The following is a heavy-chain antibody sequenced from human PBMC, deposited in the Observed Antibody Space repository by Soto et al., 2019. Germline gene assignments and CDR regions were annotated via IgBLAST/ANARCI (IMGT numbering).Heavy chain of an antibody. CDR2: IKEDGSEQ. V-gene: IGHV3-7*04. J-gene: IGHJ4*02. CDR3: ARGNRNSFDY. Sequence: PGGSLRLSCAASGFTFSNYWINWVRQAPGKGLEWVANIKEDGSEQNYVDSVKGRFTISRDNARNSLYLQMNNLRAEDTAVYYCARGNRNSFDYWGQGTLVTVSS. D-gene: IGHD1-7*01. CDR1: GFTFSNYW.